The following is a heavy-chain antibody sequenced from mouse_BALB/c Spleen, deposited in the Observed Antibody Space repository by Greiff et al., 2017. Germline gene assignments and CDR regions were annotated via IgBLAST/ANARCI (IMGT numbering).Heavy chain of an antibody. Sequence: QVTLKESGPGILQPSQTLSLTCSFSGFSLSPSGMGVSWIRQPSGKGLEWLAHIYWDDDKRYNPSLKSRLTISKDTSSNQVFLKITSVDTADTATYYCAREVYDDAMDYWGQGTSVTVSS. J-gene: IGHJ4*01. CDR2: IYWDDDK. CDR3: AREVYDDAMDY. V-gene: IGHV8-12*01. CDR1: GFSLSPSGMG. D-gene: IGHD2-14*01.